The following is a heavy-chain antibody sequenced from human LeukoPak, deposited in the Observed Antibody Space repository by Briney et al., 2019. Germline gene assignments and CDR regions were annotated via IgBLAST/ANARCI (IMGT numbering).Heavy chain of an antibody. V-gene: IGHV3-11*01. D-gene: IGHD6-19*01. CDR1: GFTFSDYY. CDR3: ARGYESGGWYYYYYGMDV. J-gene: IGHJ6*02. CDR2: ISSSGSTI. Sequence: PGGSLRLSCAASGFTFSDYYMSWIRQAPGKGLEWVSYISSSGSTIYYADSVKGRFTISRDNAKNSLYLQMNSLRAEDTAVYYCARGYESGGWYYYYYGMDVWGQGTTVTVSS.